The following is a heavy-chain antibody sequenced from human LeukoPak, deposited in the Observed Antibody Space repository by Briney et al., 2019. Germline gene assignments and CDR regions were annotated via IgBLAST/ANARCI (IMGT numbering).Heavy chain of an antibody. Sequence: GASVKVSCKASGYPFTDYYIHWVRQAPGEGLEWVGWVFPHSGDTYYAQRFHGRVAMTTDTSINTAYMELSRLKSDDTGVYFCARPPRDLVSAAPFPFWGQGTLVTVSS. CDR1: GYPFTDYY. CDR2: VFPHSGDT. D-gene: IGHD5/OR15-5a*01. J-gene: IGHJ1*01. V-gene: IGHV1-2*02. CDR3: ARPPRDLVSAAPFPF.